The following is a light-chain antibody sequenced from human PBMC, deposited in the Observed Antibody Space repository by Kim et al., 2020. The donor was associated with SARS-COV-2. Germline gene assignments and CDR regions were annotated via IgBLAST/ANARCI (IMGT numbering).Light chain of an antibody. V-gene: IGKV1-5*03. Sequence: LSTSVGDRVTITCRASQSVSHWLAWYQQKPGKAPKVLIYETSKLKSGVTSRFSGSGFGTEFTLTISSLQPDDFATYYCQQYNTWYTFGQGTKPEI. J-gene: IGKJ2*01. CDR3: QQYNTWYT. CDR1: QSVSHW. CDR2: ETS.